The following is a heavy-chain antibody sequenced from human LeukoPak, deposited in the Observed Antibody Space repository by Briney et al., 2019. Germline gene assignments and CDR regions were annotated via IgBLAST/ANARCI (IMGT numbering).Heavy chain of an antibody. CDR3: AKVFVVVPAPYYFDY. CDR2: ISGSGGST. V-gene: IGHV3-23*01. D-gene: IGHD2-2*01. J-gene: IGHJ4*02. Sequence: GGSLRLSCAASGFTFSSYAMSWVRQAPGKGLEWVSAISGSGGSTYYADSVKGRFTISRDNSKNTLYLQMNSLRAEDTAVYYCAKVFVVVPAPYYFDYWGQGTLVTVSS. CDR1: GFTFSSYA.